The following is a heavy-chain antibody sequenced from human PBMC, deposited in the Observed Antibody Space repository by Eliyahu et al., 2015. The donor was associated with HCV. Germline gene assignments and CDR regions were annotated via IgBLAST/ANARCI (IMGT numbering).Heavy chain of an antibody. CDR1: XFTFSXXY. V-gene: IGHV3-11*01. CDR2: IXXTGTAT. Sequence: QVQLVESGGDLVKAGGSXRLSCAXSXFTFSXXYITWIRQAPGKRLQFVSFIXXTGTATYYADSVKGRFTVSRDNGKNSLYLQMNSLTVEDTAVYYCARDRRWDKRISASGLEGDYWGQGTLVTVSS. D-gene: IGHD6-13*01. J-gene: IGHJ4*02. CDR3: ARDRRWDKRISASGLEGDY.